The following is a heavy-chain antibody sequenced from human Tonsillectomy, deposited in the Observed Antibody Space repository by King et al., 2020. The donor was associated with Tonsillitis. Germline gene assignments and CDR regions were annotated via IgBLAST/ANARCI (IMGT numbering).Heavy chain of an antibody. CDR3: ARMIYGVADY. V-gene: IGHV4-39*07. D-gene: IGHD4-17*01. CDR1: GGSISSNTYY. Sequence: QLQLQESGPGLVKPSETLSLTCTVSGGSISSNTYYWGWIRQPPGRGLEWIGSIYYSGSTYYNPSLKSRVTISVDTSKNQFSLKLSSVTAADTAVYYCARMIYGVADYWGQGTLVTVSS. CDR2: IYYSGST. J-gene: IGHJ4*02.